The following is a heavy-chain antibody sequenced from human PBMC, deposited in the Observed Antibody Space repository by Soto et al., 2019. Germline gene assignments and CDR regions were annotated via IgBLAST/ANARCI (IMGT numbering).Heavy chain of an antibody. CDR1: GGTFSSYA. CDR2: IIPIFGTA. Sequence: GASVKVSCKASGGTFSSYASSWVRQATGQGLEWMGGIIPIFGTANYAQKFQGRVTITADESTSTAYMELSSLRSEDTAVYYCARLEFYDYDILTGYRSGYYYGMDVWGQGTTVTVSS. J-gene: IGHJ6*02. D-gene: IGHD3-9*01. V-gene: IGHV1-69*13. CDR3: ARLEFYDYDILTGYRSGYYYGMDV.